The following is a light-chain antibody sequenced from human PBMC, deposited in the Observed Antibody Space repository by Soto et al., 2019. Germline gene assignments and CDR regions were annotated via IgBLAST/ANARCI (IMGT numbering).Light chain of an antibody. CDR3: CSYAGSNTWV. Sequence: QSALTQPASVSGSPGQSITISCTGTSSDVGNYNLVSWYQQHPGKAPKLIIYEGSKRPSGVSNRFSGSKSGNTASLTISGLQAEDEADYYCCSYAGSNTWVFGGGTQLTVL. CDR1: SSDVGNYNL. CDR2: EGS. V-gene: IGLV2-23*01. J-gene: IGLJ3*02.